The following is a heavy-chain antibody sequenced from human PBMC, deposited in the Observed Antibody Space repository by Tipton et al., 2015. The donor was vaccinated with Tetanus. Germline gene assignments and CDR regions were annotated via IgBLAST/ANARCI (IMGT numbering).Heavy chain of an antibody. CDR1: GFSFSRHV. CDR3: ARDQIVEQATRDHDYGVDV. D-gene: IGHD3-22*01. Sequence: SLRLSCEASGFSFSRHVLHWVRQAPGKGLGWVSSISSGSTYIYYADSVKGRFTISRDNAKNSLYLLMDSLRAEDTAVYYCARDQIVEQATRDHDYGVDVWGQGTTVTVSS. V-gene: IGHV3-21*03. J-gene: IGHJ6*02. CDR2: ISSGSTYI.